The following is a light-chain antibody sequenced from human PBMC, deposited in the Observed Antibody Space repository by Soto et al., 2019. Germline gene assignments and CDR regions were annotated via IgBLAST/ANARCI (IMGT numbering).Light chain of an antibody. CDR3: QSYDSSLSVV. CDR2: GNT. CDR1: SSNIGAGYD. J-gene: IGLJ3*02. Sequence: QSVLTQPPSVSGAPGQRVTISCTGSSSNIGAGYDVHWYRQLPGTAPKVLIHGNTNRPSGVPDRFSGSKSGTSASLAITGLQAEDEADYFCQSYDSSLSVVFGGGTKLTVL. V-gene: IGLV1-40*01.